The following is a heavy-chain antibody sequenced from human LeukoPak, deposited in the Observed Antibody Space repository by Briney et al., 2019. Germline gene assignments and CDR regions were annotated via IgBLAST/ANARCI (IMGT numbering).Heavy chain of an antibody. D-gene: IGHD6-19*01. CDR3: ARVAGWAPFDY. V-gene: IGHV3-74*01. Sequence: GGSLRLSCAASGLTFSRYWMHWVRQAPGKGLVWVSHINSDGSSTRYADSVKGRFTISRDNAKNTLYLQMNSLSAEDTAVYYCARVAGWAPFDYWGQGTLVTVSS. J-gene: IGHJ4*02. CDR1: GLTFSRYW. CDR2: INSDGSST.